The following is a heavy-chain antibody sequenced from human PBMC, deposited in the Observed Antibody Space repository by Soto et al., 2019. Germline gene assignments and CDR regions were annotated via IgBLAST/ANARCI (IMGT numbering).Heavy chain of an antibody. CDR1: GYTFTGSY. V-gene: IGHV1-58*02. CDR2: IVAGSGNT. D-gene: IGHD3-10*01. J-gene: IGHJ6*02. CDR3: AARGGYYYGMDV. Sequence: SVKVSCKASGYTFTGSYMHWVRQARGQGLEWMGWIVAGSGNTNYAQKFQERVTMTRDTSTSTTYMELSSLRSEDTAVYYCAARGGYYYGMDVWGQGTTVTVS.